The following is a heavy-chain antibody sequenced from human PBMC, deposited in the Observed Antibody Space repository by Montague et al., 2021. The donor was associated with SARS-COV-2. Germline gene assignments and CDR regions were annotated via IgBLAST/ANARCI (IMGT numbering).Heavy chain of an antibody. Sequence: SETLSLTCTVSGGSISSYYWSWIRQPPGKGLEWIGHIYYSGSTNYNPSLKSRVTISVDTSKNQLSLKLSSVTAADTAVYYCARDSHYYDSSGHFDYWGQGTLVTVSS. D-gene: IGHD3-22*01. CDR2: IYYSGST. CDR1: GGSISSYY. V-gene: IGHV4-59*13. J-gene: IGHJ4*02. CDR3: ARDSHYYDSSGHFDY.